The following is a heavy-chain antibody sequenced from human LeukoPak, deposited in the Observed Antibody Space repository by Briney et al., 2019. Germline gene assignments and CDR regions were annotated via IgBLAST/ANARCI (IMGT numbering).Heavy chain of an antibody. CDR3: VSGSIAAPRGMDV. CDR2: INSDGSST. V-gene: IGHV3-74*01. Sequence: GGSLRLSCAASGFTLSSYWMHWVRQAPGKGLVWVSRINSDGSSTSYADSVKGRFTISRDNAKNTLYLQMNSLRVEDTAVYYCVSGSIAAPRGMDVWGKGTTVTVSS. CDR1: GFTLSSYW. D-gene: IGHD6-6*01. J-gene: IGHJ6*03.